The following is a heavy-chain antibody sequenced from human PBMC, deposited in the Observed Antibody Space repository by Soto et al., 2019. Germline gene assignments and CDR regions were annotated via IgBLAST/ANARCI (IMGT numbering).Heavy chain of an antibody. D-gene: IGHD3-9*01. V-gene: IGHV4-39*01. Sequence: SETLSLTCTVSGASISSSSYYWGWIRQPPGKGLEWIGSIYYSGSTYYNPSLKSRVTISVDTSKNQFSLKLSSVTAADTALYYCARPQGYFDFAYGMDVWGQGTTVTVSS. J-gene: IGHJ6*02. CDR1: GASISSSSYY. CDR2: IYYSGST. CDR3: ARPQGYFDFAYGMDV.